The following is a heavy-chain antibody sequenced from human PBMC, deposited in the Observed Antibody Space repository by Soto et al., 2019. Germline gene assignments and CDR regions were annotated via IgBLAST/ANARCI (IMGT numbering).Heavy chain of an antibody. D-gene: IGHD2-2*01. CDR3: ARDTWDIVVVPAAMVDAFDI. CDR1: GYTFTSYG. CDR2: ISAYNGNT. J-gene: IGHJ3*02. V-gene: IGHV1-18*01. Sequence: AASVKVSCKASGYTFTSYGISWVRQAPGQGLEWMGWISAYNGNTNYAQKLQGRVTMTTDTSTSTAYMELRSLRSDDTAVYYCARDTWDIVVVPAAMVDAFDIWGQGTMVTVSS.